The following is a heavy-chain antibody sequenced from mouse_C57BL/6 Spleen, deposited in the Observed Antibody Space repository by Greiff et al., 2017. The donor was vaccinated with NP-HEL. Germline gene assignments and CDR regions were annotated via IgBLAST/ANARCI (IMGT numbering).Heavy chain of an antibody. V-gene: IGHV5-4*01. D-gene: IGHD2-2*01. J-gene: IGHJ4*01. CDR2: ISDGGSYT. CDR3: AREGGYGGNYYAMDY. CDR1: GFTFSSYA. Sequence: EVKLVESGGGLVKPGGSLKLSCAASGFTFSSYAMSWVCQTPEKRLEWVATISDGGSYTYYPDNVKGRFTISRDNAKNNLYLQMSHLKSEDTAMYYCAREGGYGGNYYAMDYWGQGTSVTVSS.